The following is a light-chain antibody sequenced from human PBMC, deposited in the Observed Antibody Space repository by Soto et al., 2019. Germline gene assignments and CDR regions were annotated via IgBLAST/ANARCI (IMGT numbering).Light chain of an antibody. CDR2: AAS. Sequence: DIQMTQSPSSLSASVGDRVTITCRASQDIRNNLGRFQQKPGKAPKSQIYAASILDGGVPSRFSGSGYGTEFTLTISSLQPEDFATYYCLEHSNYPKTLGQGTRV. J-gene: IGKJ1*01. CDR3: LEHSNYPKT. V-gene: IGKV1-17*01. CDR1: QDIRNN.